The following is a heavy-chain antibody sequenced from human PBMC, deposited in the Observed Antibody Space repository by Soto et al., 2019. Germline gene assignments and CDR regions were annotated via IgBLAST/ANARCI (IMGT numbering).Heavy chain of an antibody. Sequence: SETLSLTCTVSGVSISSGNWWTWVRQSPRKGLEYIGEIFHDGTANYFPSFERRVAMSVDKSKNQFSLKLTSVTAADAAIYYWARLVYDTRLDYLYFDFWGQGAQVTVSS. CDR3: ARLVYDTRLDYLYFDF. V-gene: IGHV4-4*02. J-gene: IGHJ4*02. D-gene: IGHD3-16*01. CDR1: GVSISSGNW. CDR2: IFHDGTA.